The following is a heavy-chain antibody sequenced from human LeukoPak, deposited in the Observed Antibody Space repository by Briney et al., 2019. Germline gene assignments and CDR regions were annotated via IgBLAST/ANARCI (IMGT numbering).Heavy chain of an antibody. Sequence: QSGGSLRLSCAASGFTFSSYAMSWVRQAPGKGLEWVSAISGSGGSTYYAESVKGRFTISRDNSKNTLYLQMNSLRAEDTAVYYCAKAQYSGSYYGFDYWGQGTLVTVSS. J-gene: IGHJ4*02. D-gene: IGHD1-26*01. V-gene: IGHV3-23*01. CDR2: ISGSGGST. CDR3: AKAQYSGSYYGFDY. CDR1: GFTFSSYA.